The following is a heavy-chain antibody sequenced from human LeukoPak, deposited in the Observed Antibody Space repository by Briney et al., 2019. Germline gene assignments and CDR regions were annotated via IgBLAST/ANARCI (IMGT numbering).Heavy chain of an antibody. CDR2: ISSSSSYI. D-gene: IGHD6-6*01. CDR1: GFTFSSYS. CDR3: ASNEQLGLYYFDC. V-gene: IGHV3-21*01. J-gene: IGHJ4*02. Sequence: PGGSLRLSCAASGFTFSSYSMNWVRQAPGKGLEWVSSISSSSSYIYYADSVKGRFTISRDNAKNSLYLQMNSLRAEDTAVYYCASNEQLGLYYFDCWGQGTLVTVSS.